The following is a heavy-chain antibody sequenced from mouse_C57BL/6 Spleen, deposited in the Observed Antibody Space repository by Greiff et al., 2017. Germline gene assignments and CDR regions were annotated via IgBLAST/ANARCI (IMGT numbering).Heavy chain of an antibody. D-gene: IGHD2-1*01. CDR3: ARADGNPYYFDY. Sequence: VQLQQPGTELVKPGASVKLSCQASGYTFTSYWMHWVKQRPGQGLEWIGNINPSNGGPNYNEKFKSKATLTVDKSSSTAYMQLSSLTSEDSAVDYCARADGNPYYFDYWGQGTTLTVSS. V-gene: IGHV1-53*01. CDR2: INPSNGGP. CDR1: GYTFTSYW. J-gene: IGHJ2*01.